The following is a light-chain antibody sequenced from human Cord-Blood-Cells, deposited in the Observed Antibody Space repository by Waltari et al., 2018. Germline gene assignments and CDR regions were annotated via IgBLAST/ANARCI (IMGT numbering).Light chain of an antibody. Sequence: QSALTQPASVSGSPGQSITISCTGPSSDVGGYNYVSWYQRHPGKAPKLMIYEVSNRPSGVSNRFSGSKSGNTASLTISGLQAEDEADYYCSSYTSSSTLVFGGGTKLTVL. J-gene: IGLJ2*01. CDR1: SSDVGGYNY. CDR2: EVS. V-gene: IGLV2-14*01. CDR3: SSYTSSSTLV.